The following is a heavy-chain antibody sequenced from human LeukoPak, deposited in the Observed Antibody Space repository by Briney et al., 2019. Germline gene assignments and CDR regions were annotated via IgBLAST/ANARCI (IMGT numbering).Heavy chain of an antibody. D-gene: IGHD2-8*01. CDR2: VYSDGITT. CDR3: ARGSCTNGVCSVFDH. V-gene: IGHV3-74*01. J-gene: IGHJ4*02. Sequence: GGPLRLSCAASRFTFSTYWMHWVRQAPGKGLVWVSRVYSDGITTNYADSVKGRFTISRDNAKNTLYLQMNSLRAEDTAVYYCARGSCTNGVCSVFDHWGQGALVTVSP. CDR1: RFTFSTYW.